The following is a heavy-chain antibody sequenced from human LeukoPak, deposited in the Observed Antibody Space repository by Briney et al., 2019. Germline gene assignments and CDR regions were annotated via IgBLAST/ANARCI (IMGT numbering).Heavy chain of an antibody. V-gene: IGHV4-39*07. J-gene: IGHJ5*02. D-gene: IGHD1-7*01. CDR3: ARFYNWNYERFDP. CDR1: GGSISSSSYY. CDR2: IYHSGST. Sequence: PSETLSLTCTVSGGSISSSSYYWGWIRQPPGKGLEWIGSIYHSGSTNYNPSLKSRVTISVDTSKNQFSLKLSSVTAADTAVYYCARFYNWNYERFDPWGQGTLVTVSS.